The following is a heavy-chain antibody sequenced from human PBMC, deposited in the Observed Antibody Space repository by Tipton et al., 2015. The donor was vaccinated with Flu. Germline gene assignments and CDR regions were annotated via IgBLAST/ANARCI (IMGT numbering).Heavy chain of an antibody. J-gene: IGHJ4*02. V-gene: IGHV3-9*01. Sequence: SLRLSCAASGFTFDDYAMHWVRQAPGKGLEWVSGISWNSGSIGYADSVKGRFTISRDNAKNSLYLQMNSLRAEDTALYYCAKGKGDDSEIFDYWGQGTLVTVSS. CDR1: GFTFDDYA. CDR2: ISWNSGSI. D-gene: IGHD1-1*01. CDR3: AKGKGDDSEIFDY.